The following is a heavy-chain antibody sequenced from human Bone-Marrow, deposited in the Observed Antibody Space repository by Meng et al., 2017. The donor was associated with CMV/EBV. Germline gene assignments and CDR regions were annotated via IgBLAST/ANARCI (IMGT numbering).Heavy chain of an antibody. CDR1: GASVSSNSAA. J-gene: IGHJ3*02. V-gene: IGHV6-1*01. Sequence: SETLSLTCALSGASVSSNSAAWNWIRQSPSRGLEWLGRTYYRSKWYNDYAVSVKSRITINPDTSKNQFSLQLNSVTPEDTAVYYCARYEYDSSANDAFDIWGQGTMVTFSS. CDR3: ARYEYDSSANDAFDI. D-gene: IGHD3-22*01. CDR2: TYYRSKWYN.